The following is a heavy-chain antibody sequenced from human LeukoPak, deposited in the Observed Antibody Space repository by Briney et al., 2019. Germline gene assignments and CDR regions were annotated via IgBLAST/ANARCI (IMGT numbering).Heavy chain of an antibody. V-gene: IGHV4-39*01. D-gene: IGHD2-21*02. J-gene: IGHJ5*02. CDR1: GGSISSSSYY. Sequence: PSETLSLTCTVSGGSISSSSYYWGWIRQPPGKGLEWIGSIYYSGSTYYNPSLKSRVTISVDTSKNQFSLKLSPVTAADTAVYYCARLGIVVVTDILGNWFDPWGQGTLVTVSS. CDR2: IYYSGST. CDR3: ARLGIVVVTDILGNWFDP.